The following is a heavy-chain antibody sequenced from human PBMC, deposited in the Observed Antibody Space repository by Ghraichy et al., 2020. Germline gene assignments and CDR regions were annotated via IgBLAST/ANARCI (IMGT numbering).Heavy chain of an antibody. CDR2: ISGSGGTT. D-gene: IGHD2-15*01. CDR3: AKAWGYCSSGICPEYNWFDP. Sequence: LSLTCAASGFTFSSYAMNWVRQAPGKGVEWVSRISGSGGTTYYADSVKGRFTISRDNSKNTLHLQMNSLRAEDTAVYYCAKAWGYCSSGICPEYNWFDPWGQGTLVTVSS. CDR1: GFTFSSYA. V-gene: IGHV3-23*01. J-gene: IGHJ5*02.